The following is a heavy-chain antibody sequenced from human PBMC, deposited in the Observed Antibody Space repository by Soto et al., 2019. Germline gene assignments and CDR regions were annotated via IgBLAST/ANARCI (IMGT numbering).Heavy chain of an antibody. J-gene: IGHJ4*02. CDR2: ISISGSTI. D-gene: IGHD6-19*01. V-gene: IGHV3-11*01. CDR3: ARESLGQWLVR. Sequence: PGGSLRLSCGASGFTFSDYYMIWIRRAPGKGLEWVSYISISGSTIYYADSVKGRFTISRGNAKNSLYLQMNSLRAEDTAVYYCARESLGQWLVRWGQGTLVTVSS. CDR1: GFTFSDYY.